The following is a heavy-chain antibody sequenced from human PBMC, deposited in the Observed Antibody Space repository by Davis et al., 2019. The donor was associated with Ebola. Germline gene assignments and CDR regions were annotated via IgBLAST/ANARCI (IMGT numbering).Heavy chain of an antibody. V-gene: IGHV6-1*01. J-gene: IGHJ4*02. Sequence: HSQTLSLTCAISGDSVSTNSGGWNWIRQSPSRGLEWLGRTYYSSKWYYDYAESVKSRISIKPDTSKNQFSLQLNSVTPEDTAVYYCAIGWIRTKIDNWGQGALVTVSS. D-gene: IGHD1-1*01. CDR1: GDSVSTNSGG. CDR3: AIGWIRTKIDN. CDR2: TYYSSKWYY.